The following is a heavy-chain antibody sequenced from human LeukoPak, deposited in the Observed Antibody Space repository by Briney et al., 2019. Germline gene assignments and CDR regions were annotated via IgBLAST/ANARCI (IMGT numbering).Heavy chain of an antibody. Sequence: GGSLRLSCAASGFTFSDHYMDWVRQAPGKGLEWVGRTRNKANSYTTEYAASVKGRFTISRDDSKNSLYLQMNSLKTEDTAVYYCASDSYDSSAFDIWGQGTMVTVSS. V-gene: IGHV3-72*01. D-gene: IGHD3-3*01. J-gene: IGHJ3*02. CDR1: GFTFSDHY. CDR3: ASDSYDSSAFDI. CDR2: TRNKANSYTT.